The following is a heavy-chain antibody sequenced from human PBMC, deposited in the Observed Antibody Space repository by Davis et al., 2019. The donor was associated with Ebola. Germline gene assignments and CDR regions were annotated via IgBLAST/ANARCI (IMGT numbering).Heavy chain of an antibody. V-gene: IGHV5-51*01. Sequence: KVSCKASAYSITNYWIGWVRQMPGKGLEWMGIIYPGDSDTRYSPSFQGQVTISADKSISTAYLQWSSLKASDTAMYYCARHFRMTTNAFDYWGQGTLVTVSS. CDR1: AYSITNYW. D-gene: IGHD4-17*01. CDR2: IYPGDSDT. CDR3: ARHFRMTTNAFDY. J-gene: IGHJ4*02.